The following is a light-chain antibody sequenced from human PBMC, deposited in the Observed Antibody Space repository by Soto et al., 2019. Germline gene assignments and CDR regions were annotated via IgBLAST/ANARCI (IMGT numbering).Light chain of an antibody. J-gene: IGLJ7*01. CDR3: QTWGTGIRV. CDR1: SGHSNYA. V-gene: IGLV4-69*01. CDR2: LNSDGSH. Sequence: QSVLTQSPSASASLGASVKLTCTLSSGHSNYAIAWHQQHPEKGPRYLMKLNSDGSHIKGDGIPDRFSGSSSGAERYLTISSLQSEDEADYYCQTWGTGIRVLGGGTQLTVL.